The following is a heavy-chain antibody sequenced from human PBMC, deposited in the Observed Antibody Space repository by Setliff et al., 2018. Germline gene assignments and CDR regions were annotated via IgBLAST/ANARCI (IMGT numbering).Heavy chain of an antibody. CDR3: ARGSDGQQLVDY. J-gene: IGHJ4*02. Sequence: ASVKVSCKASGYTFTSYDINWVRQATGQGLEWMGWMNPNSGNTGYAQKLQGRVTMTRNTSISTAYMELSSLRSEDTAVYYCARGSDGQQLVDYWGQGTLVTVSS. D-gene: IGHD6-13*01. CDR2: MNPNSGNT. CDR1: GYTFTSYD. V-gene: IGHV1-8*01.